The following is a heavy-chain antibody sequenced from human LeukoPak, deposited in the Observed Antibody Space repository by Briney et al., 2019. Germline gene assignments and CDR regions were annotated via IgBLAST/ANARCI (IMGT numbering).Heavy chain of an antibody. D-gene: IGHD3-3*01. J-gene: IGHJ4*02. V-gene: IGHV3-30-3*01. CDR1: GFTFSSYA. CDR3: ARVPTEGRSLVYYDFWSGYYGGFEY. Sequence: PGGSLRLSCAASGFTFSSYAMHWVRQAPGKGLEWVAVISYDGSNKYYADSVKGRFTISRDNSKNTLYLQMNSLRAEDTAVYYCARVPTEGRSLVYYDFWSGYYGGFEYWGQGTLVTVSS. CDR2: ISYDGSNK.